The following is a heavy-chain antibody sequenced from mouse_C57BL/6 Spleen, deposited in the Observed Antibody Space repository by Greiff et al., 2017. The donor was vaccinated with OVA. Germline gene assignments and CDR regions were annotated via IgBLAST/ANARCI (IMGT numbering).Heavy chain of an antibody. CDR2: IYPSDSET. Sequence: QVQLQQPGAELVRPGSSVKLSCKASGYTFTSCWMDWVKQRPGQGLEWIGNIYPSDSETHYNQKFKDKATLTVDKSSSTAYMQLSSLTSEDSAVYYCARATTVVATDYWGQGTTLTVSS. CDR3: ARATTVVATDY. J-gene: IGHJ2*01. CDR1: GYTFTSCW. D-gene: IGHD1-1*01. V-gene: IGHV1-61*01.